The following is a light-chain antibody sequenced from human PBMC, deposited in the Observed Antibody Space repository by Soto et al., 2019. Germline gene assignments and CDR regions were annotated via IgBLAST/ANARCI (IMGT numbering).Light chain of an antibody. CDR3: QQYNSYSWT. CDR1: QSISSW. V-gene: IGKV1-5*01. J-gene: IGKJ1*01. CDR2: DAS. Sequence: DIQRTQSPSTLSASVGDRLTITCRASQSISSWLAWYQQKPGKAPKLLIYDASSLESGVPSRFRGSGSGTEFTLTISSLQPDDFETYYCQQYNSYSWTFGQGTKVDI.